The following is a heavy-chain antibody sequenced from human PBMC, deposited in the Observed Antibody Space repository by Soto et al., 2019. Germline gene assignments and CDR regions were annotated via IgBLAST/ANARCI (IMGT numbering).Heavy chain of an antibody. CDR2: VYFSGST. V-gene: IGHV4-61*08. CDR1: GGSVSSPDYY. D-gene: IGHD6-19*01. Sequence: QVQLQESGPGLLRTSETLSLTCTVSGGSVSSPDYYWSWIRQPPGKGLEWIGFVYFSGSTNYNQSLQSRVTMSVDTSENQFSMRLTSVTAADTALYYCARVASAVHFDYWGHGTLITVSS. CDR3: ARVASAVHFDY. J-gene: IGHJ4*01.